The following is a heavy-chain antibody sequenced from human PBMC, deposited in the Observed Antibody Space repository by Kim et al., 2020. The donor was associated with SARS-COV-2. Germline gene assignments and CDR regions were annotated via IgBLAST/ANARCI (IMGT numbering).Heavy chain of an antibody. Sequence: GGSLRLSCAASGFTVSSNYMSWVRQAPGKGLEWVSVIYSGGSTYYADSVKGRFTISRDNSKNTLYLQMNSLRAEDTAVYYCARISSGSYLGWFDPWGQGTLVTVSS. D-gene: IGHD3-10*01. CDR1: GFTVSSNY. CDR3: ARISSGSYLGWFDP. J-gene: IGHJ5*02. V-gene: IGHV3-53*01. CDR2: IYSGGST.